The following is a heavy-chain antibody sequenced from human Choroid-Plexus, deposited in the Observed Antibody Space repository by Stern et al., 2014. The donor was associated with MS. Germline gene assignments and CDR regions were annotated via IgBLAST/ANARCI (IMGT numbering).Heavy chain of an antibody. J-gene: IGHJ5*02. CDR1: GFTLGSCA. D-gene: IGHD2/OR15-2a*01. CDR2: GSYDGSNK. CDR3: AKDRQYLTYFFDH. V-gene: IGHV3-30*18. Sequence: MQLVESGGGVVQPGRPLRLSCVASGFTLGSCAMHWVRQAPGKGLEWVAGGSYDGSNKNYADSVKGSFTISRDNYQNNHHMQMSSLSPEDPAVYYCAKDRQYLTYFFDHWGQGSLVTVSS.